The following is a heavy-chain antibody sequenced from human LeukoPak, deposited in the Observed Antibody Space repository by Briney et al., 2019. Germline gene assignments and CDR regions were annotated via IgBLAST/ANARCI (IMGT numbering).Heavy chain of an antibody. V-gene: IGHV3-30*02. CDR1: GFTFSSYG. D-gene: IGHD2-21*02. CDR2: IRDDGSSQ. CDR3: ARSLAYCGGDCYPAGAFDI. Sequence: GGSLRLSCAASGFTFSSYGMHWVRQAPGRGPEWVAFIRDDGSSQYFTESVKGRFTISRDNSKNTVSLQMNSLRAEDTAVYYCARSLAYCGGDCYPAGAFDIWGQGTMVTVSS. J-gene: IGHJ3*02.